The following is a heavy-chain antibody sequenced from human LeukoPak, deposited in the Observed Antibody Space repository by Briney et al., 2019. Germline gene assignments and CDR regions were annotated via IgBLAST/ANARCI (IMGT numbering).Heavy chain of an antibody. CDR1: GVSLSIYY. Sequence: PSETPSLTCTVPGVSLSIYYWRSIRQPPGKGLEWIGYIYYSGSTNYNPSLKSRVTISVDTSKNQFSLKLSSVTAADTAVYYCASRITSVRGVIATVDYCGQGTLVTVSS. CDR3: ASRITSVRGVIATVDY. J-gene: IGHJ4*02. V-gene: IGHV4-59*01. D-gene: IGHD3-10*01. CDR2: IYYSGST.